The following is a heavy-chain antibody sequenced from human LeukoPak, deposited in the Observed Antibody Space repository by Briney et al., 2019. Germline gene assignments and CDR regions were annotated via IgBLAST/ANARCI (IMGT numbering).Heavy chain of an antibody. CDR2: ISGSGGST. D-gene: IGHD6-6*01. V-gene: IGHV3-23*01. J-gene: IGHJ3*02. CDR1: GFTVSSNY. CDR3: AREARYAFDI. Sequence: GGSLRLSCAASGFTVSSNYMSWVRQAPGKGLEWVSAISGSGGSTYYADSVKGRFTISRDNSKNTLYLQMNSLRAEDTAVYYCAREARYAFDIWGQGTMVTVSS.